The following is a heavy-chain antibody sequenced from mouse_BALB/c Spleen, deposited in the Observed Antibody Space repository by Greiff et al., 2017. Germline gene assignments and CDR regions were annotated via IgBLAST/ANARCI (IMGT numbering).Heavy chain of an antibody. V-gene: IGHV5-17*02. CDR2: ISSGSSTI. J-gene: IGHJ3*01. CDR3: AREGFAY. Sequence: EVKLMESGPGLVAPSQSLSITCTVSGFSLTGYGVNWVRQAPEKGLEWVAYISSGSSTIYYADTVKGRFTISRDNPKNTLFLQMTSLRSEDTAMYYCAREGFAYWGQGTLVTVSA. CDR1: GFSLTGYG.